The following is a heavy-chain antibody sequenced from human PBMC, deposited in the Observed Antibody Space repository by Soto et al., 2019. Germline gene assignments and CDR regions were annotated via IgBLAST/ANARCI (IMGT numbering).Heavy chain of an antibody. CDR1: GYTFTSYA. D-gene: IGHD1-26*01. CDR3: ARRVSRESWYYGMDV. Sequence: ASVKVSCKASGYTFTSYAMHWVRQAPGQRLEWMGWINAGNGNTKYSQKFQGRVTTTRDTSASTAYMELSSLRSEDTAVYYCARRVSRESWYYGMDVWGQGTTVTVSS. V-gene: IGHV1-3*01. CDR2: INAGNGNT. J-gene: IGHJ6*02.